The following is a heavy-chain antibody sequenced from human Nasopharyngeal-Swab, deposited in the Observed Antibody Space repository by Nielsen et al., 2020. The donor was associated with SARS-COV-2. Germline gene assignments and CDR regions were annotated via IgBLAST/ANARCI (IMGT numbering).Heavy chain of an antibody. J-gene: IGHJ6*03. D-gene: IGHD5-24*01. CDR3: ARGRRNGYNLYYYYYYMDV. Sequence: SVKVSCKASGGTFSSYAISWVRQAPAQGLEWMGGIIPIFGTANYAQKFQSRVTITADKSTSTAYMELSSLRSEDTAVYYCARGRRNGYNLYYYYYYMDVWGKGTTVTVSS. CDR1: GGTFSSYA. CDR2: IIPIFGTA. V-gene: IGHV1-69*06.